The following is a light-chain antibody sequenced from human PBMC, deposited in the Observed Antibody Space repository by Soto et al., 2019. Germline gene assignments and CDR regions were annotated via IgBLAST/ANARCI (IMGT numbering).Light chain of an antibody. CDR1: SSDVGTYDL. V-gene: IGLV2-23*01. J-gene: IGLJ3*02. CDR3: CSYAGGSTWV. CDR2: EDT. Sequence: QSALTQPASVSGSPGQSITISCTGTSSDVGTYDLVSWYLQLPGKAPKLIIYEDTKRPSGVSNRFSGSKSGNTASLTISGLQAEDEADYYCCSYAGGSTWVFGGGTKLTVL.